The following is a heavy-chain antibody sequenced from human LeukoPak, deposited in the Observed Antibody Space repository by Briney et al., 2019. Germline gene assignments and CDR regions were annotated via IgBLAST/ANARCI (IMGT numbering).Heavy chain of an antibody. D-gene: IGHD2-15*01. Sequence: GRSLRLSCAASGFTFSRYAMHWVRQAPGKGLEWVALTSFDGSNQYYADFVKGRFTISRDNSKNTLSLQMNSLRVKDTAVYYCARGSVGTPPPFDFWGQGTLVTVSS. V-gene: IGHV3-30-3*01. CDR1: GFTFSRYA. CDR3: ARGSVGTPPPFDF. CDR2: TSFDGSNQ. J-gene: IGHJ4*02.